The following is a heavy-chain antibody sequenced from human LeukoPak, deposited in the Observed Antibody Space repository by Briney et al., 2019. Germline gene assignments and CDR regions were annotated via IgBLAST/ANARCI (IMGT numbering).Heavy chain of an antibody. D-gene: IGHD3-9*01. Sequence: GASLRLSCAASGFTFSNYAMSWVRQAPGKGLEWVSAILSSGGSTYYADSVKGRFTVSRDNSRSTLYLQMKSLRAEDTALYYCAKWGDYDVLTGYYVPDYWGQGTWVTVSS. J-gene: IGHJ4*02. CDR3: AKWGDYDVLTGYYVPDY. V-gene: IGHV3-23*01. CDR2: ILSSGGST. CDR1: GFTFSNYA.